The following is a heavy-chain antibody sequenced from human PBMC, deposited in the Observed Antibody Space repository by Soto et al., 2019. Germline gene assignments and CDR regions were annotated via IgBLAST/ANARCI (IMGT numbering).Heavy chain of an antibody. Sequence: GGSLRLSCAASGFTLSSYWMTWVRQAPGKGLEWVANIKQDGSEKYYVDSVKGRFTISRDNAKNSLYLQMNSLRAEDTAVYYCARDRRCGSISCYYFDYWGQGTLVTVSS. J-gene: IGHJ4*02. V-gene: IGHV3-7*01. CDR1: GFTLSSYW. CDR2: IKQDGSEK. D-gene: IGHD2-2*01. CDR3: ARDRRCGSISCYYFDY.